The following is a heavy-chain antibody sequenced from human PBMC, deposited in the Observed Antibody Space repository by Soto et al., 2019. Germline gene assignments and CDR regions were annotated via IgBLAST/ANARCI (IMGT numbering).Heavy chain of an antibody. Sequence: SLSPPCTASGARITSADYYWGWIRQHPGKGREWIGTRYFSGTTYYNPSIKSRVTISVDTSKNQFSLNLSSVTAADTAVYYCARRDRSGFSYWLDTWGQGTLVNVSS. V-gene: IGHV4-31*03. CDR3: ARRDRSGFSYWLDT. CDR1: GARITSADYY. CDR2: RYFSGTT. J-gene: IGHJ5*02. D-gene: IGHD3-22*01.